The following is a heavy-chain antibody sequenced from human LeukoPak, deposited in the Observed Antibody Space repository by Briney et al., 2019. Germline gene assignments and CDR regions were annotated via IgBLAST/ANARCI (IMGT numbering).Heavy chain of an antibody. V-gene: IGHV4-34*01. CDR3: AGGRWGYYDSSGYPFDY. CDR2: INHSGST. CDR1: GGSFSGYY. D-gene: IGHD3-22*01. J-gene: IGHJ4*02. Sequence: SETLSLTCAVYGGSFSGYYWSWIRQPPGKGLEWIGEINHSGSTNYNPSLKSRVTISVDTSKNQFSLKLSSVTAADTAVYYCAGGRWGYYDSSGYPFDYWGQGTLVTVSS.